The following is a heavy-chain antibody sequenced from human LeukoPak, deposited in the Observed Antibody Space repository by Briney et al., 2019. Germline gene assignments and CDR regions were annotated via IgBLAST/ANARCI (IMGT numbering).Heavy chain of an antibody. CDR1: GYTFTGYY. D-gene: IGHD5-12*01. Sequence: GASVKVSCKASGYTFTGYYMHWVRQAPGQGLEWMGWINPNSGGTNYAQKFQGRVTMTRDTSISTAYMELSRLRSDDTAVYCCASALATIRFAFDIWGQGTMVTVSS. J-gene: IGHJ3*02. CDR2: INPNSGGT. CDR3: ASALATIRFAFDI. V-gene: IGHV1-2*02.